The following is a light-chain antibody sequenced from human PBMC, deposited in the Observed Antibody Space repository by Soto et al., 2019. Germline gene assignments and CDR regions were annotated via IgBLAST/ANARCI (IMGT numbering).Light chain of an antibody. CDR3: HQCYRSPYT. CDR2: AAS. V-gene: IGKV1-39*01. CDR1: QSINIY. J-gene: IGKJ2*01. Sequence: IQLTQSPSSLSASVGDRVTVTCRASQSINIYLNWYQQKPGKAPTLLIYAASSLQSGIPSRFIGGGSRTDFTLTISSLQTEGFASYYWHQCYRSPYTFGQGTKLEI.